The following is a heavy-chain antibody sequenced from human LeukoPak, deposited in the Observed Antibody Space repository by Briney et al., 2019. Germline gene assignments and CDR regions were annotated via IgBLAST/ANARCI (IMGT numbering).Heavy chain of an antibody. D-gene: IGHD2-2*01. CDR1: GGSISSYY. CDR3: ARTDIVVVPAAMHCYYYMDV. V-gene: IGHV4-59*01. J-gene: IGHJ6*03. Sequence: SETLSLTCTVSGGSISSYYWSWIRQPPGKGLEWIGYIYYSGSTNYNPSLKSRVTISVDTSKNQFSLKLSSVTAADTAVYYCARTDIVVVPAAMHCYYYMDVWGKGTTVTVSS. CDR2: IYYSGST.